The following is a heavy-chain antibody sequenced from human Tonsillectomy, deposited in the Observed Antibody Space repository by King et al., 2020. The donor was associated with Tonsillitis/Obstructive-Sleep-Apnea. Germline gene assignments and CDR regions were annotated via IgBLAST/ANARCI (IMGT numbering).Heavy chain of an antibody. CDR2: IYNGGRG. CDR3: ARSGGPFDALDG. V-gene: IGHV3-53*01. Sequence: QLVQSGGGLIQPGGSLRLSCGASGFSVSNNYMSWVRPAPGKGLEWVSVIYNGGRGHHYADSVRGRVTVSTDNSKNKVFLQMNSLRAEDTAVYYCARSGGPFDALDGWGQGTLVTVSA. CDR1: GFSVSNNY. D-gene: IGHD1-26*01. J-gene: IGHJ3*01.